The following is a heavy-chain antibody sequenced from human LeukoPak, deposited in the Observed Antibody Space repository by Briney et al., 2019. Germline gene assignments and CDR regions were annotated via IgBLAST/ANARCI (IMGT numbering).Heavy chain of an antibody. CDR1: GYTLTELS. D-gene: IGHD3-10*01. Sequence: GASGNASCKVSGYTLTELSMHWVRQAPGEGLEWKGGFDPEDGETIYAQKFQGRVTMTEDTSTDTAYMELSRLRSENTAVYYCAAAMVRGEAWFDPWGQGTLVTVSS. CDR2: FDPEDGET. CDR3: AAAMVRGEAWFDP. J-gene: IGHJ5*02. V-gene: IGHV1-24*01.